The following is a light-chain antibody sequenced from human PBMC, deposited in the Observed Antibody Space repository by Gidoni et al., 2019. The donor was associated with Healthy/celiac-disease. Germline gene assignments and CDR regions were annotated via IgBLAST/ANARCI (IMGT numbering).Light chain of an antibody. J-gene: IGKJ4*01. CDR2: GAS. CDR3: QQYNNWPPLT. Sequence: EIVMPQSPATLSVSPGDRATRSCRASQSVSSNLAWYQQKPGQAPRLLIYGASTRATGTPARFSGSGSGTEFTLTISSLQSEDFAVYYCQQYNNWPPLTFGGGTKVEIK. CDR1: QSVSSN. V-gene: IGKV3-15*01.